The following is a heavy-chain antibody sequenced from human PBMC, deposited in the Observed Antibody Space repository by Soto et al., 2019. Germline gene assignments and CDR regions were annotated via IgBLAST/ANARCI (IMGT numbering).Heavy chain of an antibody. CDR2: INPSGGGT. D-gene: IGHD2-15*01. CDR1: GYTFTSYY. Sequence: ASVKVSCKASGYTFTSYYMHCVRQAPGQGLEWMGIINPSGGGTSYAQKFQGRVTMTRDTSTSTVYMELSSLRSEDTAVYYCARDRVDCSGGNCWRSVEDTWGQGTLVTVSS. CDR3: ARDRVDCSGGNCWRSVEDT. V-gene: IGHV1-46*03. J-gene: IGHJ5*02.